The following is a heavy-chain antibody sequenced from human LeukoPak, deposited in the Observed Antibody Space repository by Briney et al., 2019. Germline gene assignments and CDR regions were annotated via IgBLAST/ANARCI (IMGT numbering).Heavy chain of an antibody. J-gene: IGHJ4*02. Sequence: GSLRLSCEASGLTFSSYTMNWVRQAPGKGLEWVSSITSSGGSSYYADSLKGRFTISRDNAKNSLYLQINSLRDEDTAVYYCAGVREFDYWGQGTLVTVSS. D-gene: IGHD5-24*01. CDR3: AGVREFDY. CDR1: GLTFSSYT. V-gene: IGHV3-21*01. CDR2: ITSSGGSS.